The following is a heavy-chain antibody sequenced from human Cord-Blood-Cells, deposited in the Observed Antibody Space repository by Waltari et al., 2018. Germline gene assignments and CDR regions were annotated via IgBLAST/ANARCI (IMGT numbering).Heavy chain of an antibody. V-gene: IGHV3-33*06. Sequence: QVQLVESGGGVVQPGRSLRLSCAASGFTFSSYGMHWLRQAPGKGLEWVAVIWYDGSNKYYADSVKGRFTISRDNSKNTLYLQMNSLRAEDTAVYYCAKESYYSGSFDYWGQGTLVTVSS. D-gene: IGHD1-26*01. CDR3: AKESYYSGSFDY. CDR1: GFTFSSYG. CDR2: IWYDGSNK. J-gene: IGHJ4*02.